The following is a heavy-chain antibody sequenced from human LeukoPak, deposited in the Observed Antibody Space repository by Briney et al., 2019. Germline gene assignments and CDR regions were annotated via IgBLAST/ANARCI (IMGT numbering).Heavy chain of an antibody. V-gene: IGHV1-2*02. J-gene: IGHJ4*02. CDR1: GYTFTDYF. CDR2: INPKSGDT. D-gene: IGHD3-22*01. CDR3: ARVVYDSSGYYLGY. Sequence: ASVKVSCKASGYTFTDYFIHRVRQAPGQGLEWMGWINPKSGDTKYRQKFQGRVTVTRDTSITTAYMELSRLTSDDTAIYYCARVVYDSSGYYLGYWGQGTLVTVSS.